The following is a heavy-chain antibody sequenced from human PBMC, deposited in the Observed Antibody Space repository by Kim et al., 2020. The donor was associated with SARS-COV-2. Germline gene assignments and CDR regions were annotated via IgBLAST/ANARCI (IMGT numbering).Heavy chain of an antibody. J-gene: IGHJ3*02. D-gene: IGHD3-22*01. CDR2: ISSSGSTI. CDR3: ARVFYGDYYDSSGYYSGHDAFDI. CDR1: GFTFSDYY. V-gene: IGHV3-11*01. Sequence: GGSLRLSCVASGFTFSDYYMSWIRQAPGKGLEWVSYISSSGSTIYYADSVKGRFTISRDNAKNSLYLQMNSLRAEDTTVYYCARVFYGDYYDSSGYYSGHDAFDIWGQGTMVTVSS.